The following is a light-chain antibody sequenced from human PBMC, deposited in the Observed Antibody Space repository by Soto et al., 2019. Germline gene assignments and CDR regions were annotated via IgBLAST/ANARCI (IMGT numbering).Light chain of an antibody. CDR3: QQYFSNPPVFT. J-gene: IGKJ3*01. V-gene: IGKV4-1*01. CDR2: WAS. Sequence: DIVMTQSPDSLAVSLGERATINCKSSQSVFYIPNSRNYLAWYQQKPGQPPKLLLSWASTRESGVPDRFSGSGSGTDFTLTISSLQPEDVAVYYCQQYFSNPPVFTFGPGTKVDIK. CDR1: QSVFYIPNSRNY.